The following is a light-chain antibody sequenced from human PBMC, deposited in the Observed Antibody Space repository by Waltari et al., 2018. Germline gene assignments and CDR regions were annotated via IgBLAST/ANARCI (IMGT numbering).Light chain of an antibody. CDR3: LQDHSYPYT. CDR1: QGIMTD. Sequence: ALQMTQSPSSLSASVADRLPITCRASQGIMTDLGWYQQKPGKAPKVMISTASSLQSGVPSRFSGSGSGTDFTLTISNLQPEDFATYYCLQDHSYPYTFGPGTKLEIK. CDR2: TAS. J-gene: IGKJ2*01. V-gene: IGKV1-6*01.